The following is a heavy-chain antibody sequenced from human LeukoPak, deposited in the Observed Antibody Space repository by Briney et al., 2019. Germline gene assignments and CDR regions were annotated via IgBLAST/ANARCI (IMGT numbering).Heavy chain of an antibody. D-gene: IGHD3-3*01. CDR3: AHRLRSGSSLDYFDY. Sequence: SGPTLVNPTQTLTLTCTFSGFSLSTSGVGVGWIRQPPGKALEWLALIYWNDDKRYSPSLKSRLTITKDTSKNQVVLTMTNMDPVDTATYYCAHRLRSGSSLDYFDYWGQGTLVTVSS. CDR1: GFSLSTSGVG. V-gene: IGHV2-5*01. CDR2: IYWNDDK. J-gene: IGHJ4*02.